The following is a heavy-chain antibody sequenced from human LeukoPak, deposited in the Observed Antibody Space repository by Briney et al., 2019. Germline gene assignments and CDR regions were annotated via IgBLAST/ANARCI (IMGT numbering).Heavy chain of an antibody. V-gene: IGHV6-1*01. CDR3: ARTPMVRGVYYIRRYFDY. CDR1: GDSVPSNSAA. J-gene: IGHJ4*02. CDR2: TYCRSKRYN. Sequence: SHTLSLTYAISGDSVPSNSAAWNWIRQSPSKGLELQGRTYCRSKRYNDYAVSVKSRITIIPDTSKNQFSLTLSSVTAADTAVYYCARTPMVRGVYYIRRYFDYWGQGTLVTVSS. D-gene: IGHD3-10*01.